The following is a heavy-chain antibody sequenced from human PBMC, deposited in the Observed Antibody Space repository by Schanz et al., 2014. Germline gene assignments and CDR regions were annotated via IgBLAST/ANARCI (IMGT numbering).Heavy chain of an antibody. J-gene: IGHJ4*02. D-gene: IGHD6-13*01. CDR1: GYTFTNHY. V-gene: IGHV1-18*04. CDR3: ARDGVDAAAGGNY. Sequence: QVQVIQSGPEVKKPGASVKVSCKASGYTFTNHYLHWVRQAPGQGLEWMGWIGGSDGNTNFAQKFQGRVTMTTDTSTSTVYMELRSLTSDDSAVYYCARDGVDAAAGGNYWGQGTLVTVSS. CDR2: IGGSDGNT.